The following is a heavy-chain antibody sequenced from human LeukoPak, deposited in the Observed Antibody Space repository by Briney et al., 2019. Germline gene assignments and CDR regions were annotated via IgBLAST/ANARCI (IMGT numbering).Heavy chain of an antibody. CDR2: IRYNGNNQ. D-gene: IGHD6-13*01. J-gene: IGHJ3*02. CDR1: GFTFNNYG. CDR3: VSSSSWYAFDI. Sequence: GGSLRLSCAASGFTFNNYGMHWVRQAPGKGLEWVAFIRYNGNNQYYADSVKGRFTISRDNSKNTLYLQMNSLKGDDTAVYYCVSSSSWYAFDIWGQGTMVTVSS. V-gene: IGHV3-30*02.